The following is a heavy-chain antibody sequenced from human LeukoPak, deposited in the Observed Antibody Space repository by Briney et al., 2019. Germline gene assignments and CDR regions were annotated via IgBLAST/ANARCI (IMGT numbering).Heavy chain of an antibody. D-gene: IGHD2-2*01. CDR3: AREATRYCSSTSCLYYFDY. CDR2: INAGNGNT. V-gene: IGHV1-3*01. Sequence: ASAKVSCKASGYTFTSYAMHWVRQAPGQRLEWMGWINAGNGNTKYSQKFQGRVTITRDTSASTAYMELSSLRSDDTAVYYCAREATRYCSSTSCLYYFDYWGQGTLVTVSS. J-gene: IGHJ4*02. CDR1: GYTFTSYA.